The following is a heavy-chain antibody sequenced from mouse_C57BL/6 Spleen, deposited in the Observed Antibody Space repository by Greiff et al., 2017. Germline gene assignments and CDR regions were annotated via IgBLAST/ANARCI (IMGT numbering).Heavy chain of an antibody. CDR3: AGGLLRDYAMDY. J-gene: IGHJ4*01. V-gene: IGHV3-1*01. Sequence: EVQLQESGPGMVKPSQSLSLTCTVTGYSITSGYDWHWIRHFPGNKLEWMGYISYSGSTNYNPSLKSRISITHDTSKNHFFLKLHSVTTEDTATYYCAGGLLRDYAMDYWGQGTSVTVSS. D-gene: IGHD1-1*01. CDR1: GYSITSGYD. CDR2: ISYSGST.